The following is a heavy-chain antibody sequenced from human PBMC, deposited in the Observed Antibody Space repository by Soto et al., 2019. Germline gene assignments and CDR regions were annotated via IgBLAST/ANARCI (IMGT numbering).Heavy chain of an antibody. CDR2: VNFRGST. J-gene: IGHJ4*02. Sequence: PSETLSLTCTVSGGSISSSIYYWGWTRQPPGKGLEWIGSVNFRGSTYYNPSLKSRVTISVDTSKNEFSLKMKSVTAADTALYYCARPLDDILTGYSDWGQGTLVTVSS. V-gene: IGHV4-39*01. D-gene: IGHD3-9*01. CDR1: GGSISSSIYY. CDR3: ARPLDDILTGYSD.